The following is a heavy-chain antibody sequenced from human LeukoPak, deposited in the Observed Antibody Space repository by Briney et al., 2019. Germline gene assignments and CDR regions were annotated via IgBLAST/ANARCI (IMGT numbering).Heavy chain of an antibody. CDR1: GGSISSGGYY. D-gene: IGHD3-22*01. CDR2: IYHSGST. V-gene: IGHV4-30-2*05. J-gene: IGHJ4*02. Sequence: SETLSLTCTVSGGSISSGGYYWSWIRQPPGKGLEWIGYIYHSGSTYYNPSLKSRVTISVDTSKNQFSLKLSSVTAADTAVYYCARGGYYYDSSGYSHSEAPPDYWGQGTLVTVSS. CDR3: ARGGYYYDSSGYSHSEAPPDY.